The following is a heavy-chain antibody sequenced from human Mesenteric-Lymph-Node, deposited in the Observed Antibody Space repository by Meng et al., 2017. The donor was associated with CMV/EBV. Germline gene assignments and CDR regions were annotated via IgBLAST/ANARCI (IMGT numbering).Heavy chain of an antibody. J-gene: IGHJ4*01. Sequence: GESLKISCAASGFSFSTISMSWVRQAPGKGLEWVANIKPDGSEKHYVDSVKGRFTISWDNTKKSLYLQMNSLRAEDTAVYYCARGNNNWRFHFESWGQGNLVTVSS. D-gene: IGHD1-1*01. CDR2: IKPDGSEK. V-gene: IGHV3-7*01. CDR1: GFSFSTIS. CDR3: ARGNNNWRFHFES.